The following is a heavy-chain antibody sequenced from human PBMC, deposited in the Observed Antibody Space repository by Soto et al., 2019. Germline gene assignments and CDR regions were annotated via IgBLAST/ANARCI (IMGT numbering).Heavy chain of an antibody. CDR2: ISSGSTTI. Sequence: GGSLRLSCAASGFTFSSYDMNWVRQAPGKGLEWISYISSGSTTIYYADSVKGRFTISRDNAKNSLYLQMNSLRAEDTAVYYCARDTAPSDVWGQGTTVTVSS. J-gene: IGHJ6*02. V-gene: IGHV3-48*01. CDR1: GFTFSSYD. CDR3: ARDTAPSDV. D-gene: IGHD4-17*01.